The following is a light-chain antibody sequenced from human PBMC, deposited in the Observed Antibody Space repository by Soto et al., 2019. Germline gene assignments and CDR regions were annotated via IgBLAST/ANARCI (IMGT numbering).Light chain of an antibody. CDR3: MHALQTSIT. Sequence: DIVMTQSPLSLPVTPGEPASISCRSSQSLLHSNGYNYLDWYLQKPGQSPQLLIYLGSNRASGVPERFSGSGSGTDFTLKISRVEAEDVGVYYCMHALQTSITFGGGTKVEIK. CDR1: QSLLHSNGYNY. J-gene: IGKJ4*01. V-gene: IGKV2-28*01. CDR2: LGS.